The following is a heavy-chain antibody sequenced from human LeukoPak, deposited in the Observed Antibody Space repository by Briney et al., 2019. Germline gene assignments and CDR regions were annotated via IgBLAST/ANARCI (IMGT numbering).Heavy chain of an antibody. CDR3: ARGIVVQPSANWSDP. CDR2: INADDGNT. CDR1: GYTFTTYA. V-gene: IGHV1-3*01. Sequence: ASVKVSCKTSGYTFTTYAIHWVRQAPGQRLEWMGLINADDGNTRYSQRFQGRVTITRDTSANTAYMELSSLRFEDTAVYYCARGIVVQPSANWSDPWGQGTPVTVSS. J-gene: IGHJ5*02. D-gene: IGHD2-2*01.